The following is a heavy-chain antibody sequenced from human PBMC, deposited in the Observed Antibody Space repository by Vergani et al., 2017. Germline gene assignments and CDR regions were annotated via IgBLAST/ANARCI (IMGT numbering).Heavy chain of an antibody. CDR1: GDSISSRNCY. V-gene: IGHV4-39*01. Sequence: QVQLQESGPGLVKPSETLSLTCTVSGDSISSRNCYWGWIRQPPGKGLEWIGSIYHSGSTHYNPSLKSRVTISVDTSKNDFSLKVTSVTAADTAVYYCTRQPQEGASGPPSVPTWGQGISVIVSS. CDR3: TRQPQEGASGPPSVPT. J-gene: IGHJ4*02. D-gene: IGHD5-12*01. CDR2: IYHSGST.